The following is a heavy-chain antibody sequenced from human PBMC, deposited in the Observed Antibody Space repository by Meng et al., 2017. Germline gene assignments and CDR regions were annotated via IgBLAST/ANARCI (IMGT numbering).Heavy chain of an antibody. CDR2: IYHSGRT. CDR3: ARAGVGYYDSSGPYSY. D-gene: IGHD3-22*01. V-gene: IGHV4-4*02. J-gene: IGHJ4*02. CDR1: GGSSSSSDW. Sequence: QGQLHGSGRGVVSPLGALSLTCAVSGGSSSSSDWWSWVRQPPGNGLEWIGEIYHSGRTNYNPSLKSRVTISVDKSKNQFSLKLSSVTSADTAVYYCARAGVGYYDSSGPYSYWGQGTLVTVSS.